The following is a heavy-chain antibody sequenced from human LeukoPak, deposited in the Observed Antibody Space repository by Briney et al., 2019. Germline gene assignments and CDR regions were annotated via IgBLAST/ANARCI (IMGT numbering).Heavy chain of an antibody. CDR1: GYTFTSYY. D-gene: IGHD2-2*02. J-gene: IGHJ4*02. CDR2: INPSGGST. V-gene: IGHV1-46*01. CDR3: ARESFAVYRPDY. Sequence: ASVKVSCKASGYTFTSYYMHWVRQAPGQGLEWMGIINPSGGSTSYAQKFQGRVTITADKSTSTAYMKLSSLRSEDTAVYYCARESFAVYRPDYWGQGTLVTVSS.